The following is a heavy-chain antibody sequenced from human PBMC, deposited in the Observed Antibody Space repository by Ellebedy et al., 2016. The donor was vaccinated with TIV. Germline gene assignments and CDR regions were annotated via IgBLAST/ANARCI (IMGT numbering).Heavy chain of an antibody. CDR3: VKDTLTSVVPATSRFDS. D-gene: IGHD2-2*01. V-gene: IGHV3-9*01. CDR1: GFTFDDFA. J-gene: IGHJ4*02. Sequence: SLKISCAASGFTFDDFAMHWVRQVPGKGLEWVSGVGWNSGTRGYADSVKGRFTVSRDKAKSSLYLQMDSLRTEDTAFYYCVKDTLTSVVPATSRFDSWGQGVLVTVSS. CDR2: VGWNSGTR.